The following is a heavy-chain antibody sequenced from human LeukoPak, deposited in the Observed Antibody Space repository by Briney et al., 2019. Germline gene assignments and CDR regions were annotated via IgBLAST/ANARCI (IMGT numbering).Heavy chain of an antibody. J-gene: IGHJ4*02. CDR1: GFTFDDYA. CDR2: ISGDGGST. V-gene: IGHV3-43*02. Sequence: GGSLRLSCAASGFTFDDYAMHWVRQAPGKGLEWVSLISGDGGSTYYADSVKGRFTISRDNSKNSLYLQMNSLRTEDTALYYCATANSRADSFWGQGTLVTVSS. D-gene: IGHD3-22*01. CDR3: ATANSRADSF.